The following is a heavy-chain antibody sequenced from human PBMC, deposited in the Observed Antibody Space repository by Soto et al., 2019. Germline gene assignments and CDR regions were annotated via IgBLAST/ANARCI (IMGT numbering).Heavy chain of an antibody. CDR3: ARTDRDFYGLDV. CDR2: ISAAGDP. CDR1: GFTFRNYD. J-gene: IGHJ6*02. Sequence: EVQLVESGGGLVQPGGSLRLSCEASGFTFRNYDMHWVRQGTGKGLEWVSGISAAGDPDYADSAEGGFTISRENAQNSFFLQMNSLRVGDTAVYYCARTDRDFYGLDVWGQGTTVIVSS. V-gene: IGHV3-13*05.